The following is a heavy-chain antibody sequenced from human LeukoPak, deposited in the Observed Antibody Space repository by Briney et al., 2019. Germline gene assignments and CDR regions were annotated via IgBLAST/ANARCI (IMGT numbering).Heavy chain of an antibody. D-gene: IGHD3-3*01. Sequence: ASVKVSCKASGYTFTSYYMHWVRQAPGQGPESMGIINPSGGSTSYAQKFQGRVTMTRDTSTSTVYMELSSLRSEDTAVYYCARDSLHYDFWSGGGTFDYWGQGTLVTVSS. CDR2: INPSGGST. CDR3: ARDSLHYDFWSGGGTFDY. V-gene: IGHV1-46*01. CDR1: GYTFTSYY. J-gene: IGHJ4*02.